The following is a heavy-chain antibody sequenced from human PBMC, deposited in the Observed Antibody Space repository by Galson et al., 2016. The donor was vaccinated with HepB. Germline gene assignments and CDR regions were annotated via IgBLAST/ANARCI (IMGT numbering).Heavy chain of an antibody. D-gene: IGHD6-13*01. CDR1: GSSFTSYW. CDR2: IYPSDSDT. V-gene: IGHV5-51*01. CDR3: AVGIPTAAIFCDY. Sequence: QSGAEVKKPGESLKISCKASGSSFTSYWIGWVRQMPGKGLEWMGIIYPSDSDTRYSPSFQGQVTMSADKSTSTAYLQWGSLRASDTAMYYCAVGIPTAAIFCDYWGQGTLVTVSS. J-gene: IGHJ4*02.